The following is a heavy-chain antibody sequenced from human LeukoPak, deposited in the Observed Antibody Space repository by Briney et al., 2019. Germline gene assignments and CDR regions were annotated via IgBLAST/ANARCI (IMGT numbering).Heavy chain of an antibody. V-gene: IGHV4-34*01. CDR3: ARAVVVTAYDF. D-gene: IGHD2-21*02. Sequence: PSETLSLTCTVSGGSISSSYYWGWIRQPPGKGLEWIGEINHSGSTNYNPSLKSRVTISVDTSKNQFSLKLSSVTAADTAVYYCARAVVVTAYDFWGQGTLVTVSS. CDR1: GGSISSSYY. CDR2: INHSGST. J-gene: IGHJ4*02.